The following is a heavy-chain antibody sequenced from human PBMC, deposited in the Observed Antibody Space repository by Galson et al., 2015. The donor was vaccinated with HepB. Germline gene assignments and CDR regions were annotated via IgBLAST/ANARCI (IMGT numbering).Heavy chain of an antibody. Sequence: SLRLSCAASGFSFSNYDMNWVRQAPGKGLEWVSTITSGGGTYYADSVKGRFSVSRDNSKDTLYLQMNSLRPEDTAVYYCAKGAYSISWYFEYWGQGTLVTVSS. CDR2: ITSGGGT. V-gene: IGHV3-23*01. D-gene: IGHD6-13*01. CDR3: AKGAYSISWYFEY. J-gene: IGHJ4*02. CDR1: GFSFSNYD.